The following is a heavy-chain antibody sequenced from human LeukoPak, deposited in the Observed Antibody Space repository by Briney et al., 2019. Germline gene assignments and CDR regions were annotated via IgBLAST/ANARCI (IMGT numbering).Heavy chain of an antibody. CDR1: GYTFTSYY. J-gene: IGHJ4*02. V-gene: IGHV1-46*01. CDR2: INPSGSST. CDR3: ARDFYGSGRHPDY. Sequence: ASVKVSCKASGYTFTSYYMHWVRQAPGQGLEWMGLINPSGSSTSYAQKFQGRLSLTRDMSTSTDYMELSSLRSEDTAVYYCARDFYGSGRHPDYWGQGTLVTVSS. D-gene: IGHD3-10*01.